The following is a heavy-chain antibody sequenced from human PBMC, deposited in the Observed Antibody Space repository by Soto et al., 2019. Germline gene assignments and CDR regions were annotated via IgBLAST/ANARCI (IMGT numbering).Heavy chain of an antibody. Sequence: EVQLLESGGGLVQPGGSLRLSCAASGFTFSNYAMSWVHQAPGQGLEWVSNIRGSGTTTYYADSVKGRFTISRDNSKKTLSLQMESLRAEDTAVYYCAKDLHLYASSGFDYWGQGILVTVSS. D-gene: IGHD3-22*01. CDR2: IRGSGTTT. J-gene: IGHJ4*02. CDR1: GFTFSNYA. CDR3: AKDLHLYASSGFDY. V-gene: IGHV3-23*01.